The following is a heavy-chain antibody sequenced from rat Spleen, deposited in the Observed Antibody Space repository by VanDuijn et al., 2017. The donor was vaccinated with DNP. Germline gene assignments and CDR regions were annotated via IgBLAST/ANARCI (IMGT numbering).Heavy chain of an antibody. CDR1: GFSLTSNG. CDR3: ARLYYDGYYHVDY. V-gene: IGHV2-72*01. J-gene: IGHJ2*01. D-gene: IGHD1-12*03. Sequence: QVQLEESGPGLMQPSETLSLTCTVSGFSLTSNGVGWVRQPLGKGLVWMGTIWAGGSPNYNSAVQFPLSISRDTSKSQVFVKMNSLQPEDTGTYYGARLYYDGYYHVDYWGQGVMVTVSS. CDR2: IWAGGSP.